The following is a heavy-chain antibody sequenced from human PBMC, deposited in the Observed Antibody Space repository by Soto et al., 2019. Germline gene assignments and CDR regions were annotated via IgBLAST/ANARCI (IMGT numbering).Heavy chain of an antibody. CDR1: GFTFGSYG. CDR2: ISNDGTNK. V-gene: IGHV3-30*18. D-gene: IGHD5-18*01. Sequence: QLQLVESGGSAVQPGRSLRLSCAASGFTFGSYGMHWVRQAPGKGLEWVAVISNDGTNKYYEDCVKGRFTISRDNSKNTLYLQMDSLRVEDTAVYYCAKGAHDTRMDFILAYWGQGTLVTVTS. CDR3: AKGAHDTRMDFILAY. J-gene: IGHJ4*02.